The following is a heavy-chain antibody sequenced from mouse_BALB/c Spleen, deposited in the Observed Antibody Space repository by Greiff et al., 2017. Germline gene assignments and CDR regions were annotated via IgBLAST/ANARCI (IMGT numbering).Heavy chain of an antibody. Sequence: QVQLKQSGAELAKPGASVKMSCKASGYTFTSYWMHWVKQRPGQGLEWIGYINPSTGYTEYNQKFKDKATLTADKSSSTAYMQLSSLTSEDSAVYYCARDDGYYGGFAYWGQGTLVTVSA. CDR1: GYTFTSYW. V-gene: IGHV1-7*01. J-gene: IGHJ3*01. CDR3: ARDDGYYGGFAY. CDR2: INPSTGYT. D-gene: IGHD2-3*01.